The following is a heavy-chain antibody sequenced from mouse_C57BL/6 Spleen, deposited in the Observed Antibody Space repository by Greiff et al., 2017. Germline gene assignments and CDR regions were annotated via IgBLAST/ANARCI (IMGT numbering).Heavy chain of an antibody. Sequence: VQLQQPGTELVKPGAPVKPSCKALGYTFTSHWMHWVKQRPGQGFEWIGNINPSNGGPNYNEKFKSKATLTVDKSSSTAYMQLSSLTSEDSAVYYCAREDYGTYYYAMDYWGQGTSVTVSS. D-gene: IGHD1-1*01. CDR1: GYTFTSHW. J-gene: IGHJ4*01. V-gene: IGHV1-53*01. CDR3: AREDYGTYYYAMDY. CDR2: INPSNGGP.